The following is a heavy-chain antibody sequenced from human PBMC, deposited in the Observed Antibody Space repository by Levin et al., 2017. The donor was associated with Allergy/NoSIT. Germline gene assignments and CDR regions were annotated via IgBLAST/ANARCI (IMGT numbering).Heavy chain of an antibody. CDR3: ARGNYGSGTYADY. CDR2: IYYSGTT. CDR1: GDSISSSTYY. J-gene: IGHJ4*02. V-gene: IGHV4-39*01. D-gene: IGHD3-10*01. Sequence: SETLSLTCTVSGDSISSSTYYWGWIRQPPGTGLEWIGNIYYSGTTYYNPSLKSRVTISADSSRNQFSLKLMSVTATDTAVYYCARGNYGSGTYADYWGQGTLVTVSS.